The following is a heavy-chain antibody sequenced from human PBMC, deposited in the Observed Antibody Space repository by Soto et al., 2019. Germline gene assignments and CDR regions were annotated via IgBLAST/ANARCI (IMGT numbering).Heavy chain of an antibody. Sequence: QGQLVQSAPEVRKPGASVKDSCKASGYPFSTYGISWVRQAPGQGLEWMGWISGYNGQTNYAQKFRGRVTFTTDTSAITAYMELRSLRSDDTATYFCARDGRKELWVEGLNAMDVWGQGTTVTVSS. J-gene: IGHJ6*02. V-gene: IGHV1-18*01. D-gene: IGHD1-1*01. CDR1: GYPFSTYG. CDR2: ISGYNGQT. CDR3: ARDGRKELWVEGLNAMDV.